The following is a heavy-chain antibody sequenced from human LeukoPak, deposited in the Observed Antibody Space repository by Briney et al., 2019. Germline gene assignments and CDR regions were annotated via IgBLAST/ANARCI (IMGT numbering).Heavy chain of an antibody. CDR1: GFTFSSYC. CDR3: ARVGPTYYYYYMDV. Sequence: GGSLRLSCAASGFTFSSYCMNWVRQAPGKGLEWVSYISYSGNIINYADSVRGRFTISRDNAKNSLYLQMNSLRAEDTAVYYCARVGPTYYYYYMDVWGKGTTVTVSS. CDR2: ISYSGNII. V-gene: IGHV3-48*04. J-gene: IGHJ6*03.